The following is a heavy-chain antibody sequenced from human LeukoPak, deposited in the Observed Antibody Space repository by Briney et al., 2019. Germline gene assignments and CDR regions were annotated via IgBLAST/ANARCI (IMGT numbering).Heavy chain of an antibody. CDR1: GFTFSSYA. V-gene: IGHV3-23*01. D-gene: IGHD2-15*01. CDR2: ISGSGGST. J-gene: IGHJ4*02. Sequence: GGSLRLSCAASGFTFSSYAMSWVRQAPGKGLEWVSAISGSGGSTYYADSVKGRFTISRDNSKNTLYLQMDSLRAEDAAVYYCAKVSCSGGSCSPYYIDYWGQGTLVTVSS. CDR3: AKVSCSGGSCSPYYIDY.